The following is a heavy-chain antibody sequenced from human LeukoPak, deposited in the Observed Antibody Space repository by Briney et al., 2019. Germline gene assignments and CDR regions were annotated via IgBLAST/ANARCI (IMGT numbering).Heavy chain of an antibody. CDR2: ISGSGGST. CDR3: GKESCFRGCPYFDY. D-gene: IGHD6-19*01. Sequence: GGSLRLSCAASGFTFSSYAMSWVRQAPGKGLEWVSAISGSGGSTYYADPVKGRFTISRDNSKNTLYLQMNSLRAEDTAVYYCGKESCFRGCPYFDYWGQGTLVTVSS. CDR1: GFTFSSYA. J-gene: IGHJ4*02. V-gene: IGHV3-23*01.